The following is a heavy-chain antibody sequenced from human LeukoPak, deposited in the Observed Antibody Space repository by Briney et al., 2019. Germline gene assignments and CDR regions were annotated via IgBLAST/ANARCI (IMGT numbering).Heavy chain of an antibody. D-gene: IGHD3-3*01. CDR3: ARLTSYYDFWSGEFDP. CDR1: GYSISSGYH. V-gene: IGHV4-38-2*01. Sequence: SETLSLTCAVSGYSISSGYHWGWIRQPPGKGLEWIGSIYHSGSTYYNPSLKSRVTISVDTSKNQFSLKLSSVTAADTAVYYCARLTSYYDFWSGEFDPWGQGTLVTVSS. J-gene: IGHJ5*02. CDR2: IYHSGST.